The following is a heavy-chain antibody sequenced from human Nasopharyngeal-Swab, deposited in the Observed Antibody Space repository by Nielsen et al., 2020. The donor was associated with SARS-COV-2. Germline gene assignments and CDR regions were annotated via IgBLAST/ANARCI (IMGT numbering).Heavy chain of an antibody. CDR3: ARGPGSYYFDF. D-gene: IGHD3-10*01. CDR2: IYSGGST. V-gene: IGHV3-53*01. CDR1: GFTVGNNY. J-gene: IGHJ4*02. Sequence: GGSLRLSCAASGFTVGNNYMTWVRQAPGKGLQWVSVIYSGGSTYYADSVKGRFTISRDNSKNMVYLQMNSLRAEDTAVYYCARGPGSYYFDFWGQGTLVTVSS.